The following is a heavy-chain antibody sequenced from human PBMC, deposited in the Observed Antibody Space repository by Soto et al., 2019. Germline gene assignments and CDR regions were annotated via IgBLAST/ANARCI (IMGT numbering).Heavy chain of an antibody. V-gene: IGHV4-59*01. CDR2: IYYKGRT. CDR1: GGSISTYY. CDR3: ARDGSGYDFWSGPYFFDY. D-gene: IGHD3-3*01. J-gene: IGHJ4*02. Sequence: SETLSLTCTVSGGSISTYYWSWIRQPPGKGLEWIGYIYYKGRTNFNPSFESRVTISLDTSKSHFSLKLSSVSAADTAVYYCARDGSGYDFWSGPYFFDYWGPGTLVTVSS.